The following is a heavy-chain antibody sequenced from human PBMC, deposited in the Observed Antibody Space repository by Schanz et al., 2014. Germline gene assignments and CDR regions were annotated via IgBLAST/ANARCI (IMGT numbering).Heavy chain of an antibody. CDR1: GFIFSAYT. D-gene: IGHD5-18*01. Sequence: VQLVESGGGVVQPGESLRLSCAAFGFIFSAYTMNWVRQAPGKGLEWVSGMSGSGSTADYADSVKGRFTISRDNSRKTLYLQMNSLRADDTAVYYCAKYGGGYSYGFVEYWGQGILVTGSS. CDR3: AKYGGGYSYGFVEY. J-gene: IGHJ4*02. V-gene: IGHV3-23*04. CDR2: MSGSGSTA.